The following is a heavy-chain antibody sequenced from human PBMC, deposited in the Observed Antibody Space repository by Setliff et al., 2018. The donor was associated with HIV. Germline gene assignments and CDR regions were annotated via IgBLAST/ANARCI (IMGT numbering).Heavy chain of an antibody. Sequence: PSETLSLTCTVSNGSISSGTFYWNWIRQPAGTGLEWIGRINTSGSTNYNPSLKSRVTISVDKSQNQFSLKLSSVTAADTAVYYCVRGYCSSTTCYDDYYYMDVWGKGSTVTVSS. CDR3: VRGYCSSTTCYDDYYYMDV. CDR1: NGSISSGTFY. CDR2: INTSGST. J-gene: IGHJ6*03. V-gene: IGHV4-61*02. D-gene: IGHD2-2*01.